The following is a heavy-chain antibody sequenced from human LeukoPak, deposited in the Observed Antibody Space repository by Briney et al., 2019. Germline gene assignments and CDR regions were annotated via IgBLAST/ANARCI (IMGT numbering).Heavy chain of an antibody. V-gene: IGHV1-18*01. CDR1: GYTFTSYG. Sequence: ASVKVSCKASGYTFTSYGISWVRQAPGQGLEWMGWISAYNGNTNYAQKLQARVTMTTDTSTSTAYMELRSLRSDDTAVYYCARALVVAATQGLDPWGQGTLVTVSS. D-gene: IGHD2-15*01. CDR2: ISAYNGNT. J-gene: IGHJ5*02. CDR3: ARALVVAATQGLDP.